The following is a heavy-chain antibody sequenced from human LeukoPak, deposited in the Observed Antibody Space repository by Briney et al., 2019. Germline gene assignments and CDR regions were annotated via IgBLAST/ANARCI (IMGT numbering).Heavy chain of an antibody. CDR3: ARGAGGYKNNQSKYRNQSTFDY. Sequence: SETLSLTCAVYGGSFSGYYWSWIRQPPGTGLEWIGEINHSGSTNYNPSLKSRVTISVDTSKNQFSLKLSSVTAADTAVYYCARGAGGYKNNQSKYRNQSTFDYWGQGTLVTVSS. J-gene: IGHJ4*02. V-gene: IGHV4-34*01. CDR2: INHSGST. CDR1: GGSFSGYY. D-gene: IGHD5-12*01.